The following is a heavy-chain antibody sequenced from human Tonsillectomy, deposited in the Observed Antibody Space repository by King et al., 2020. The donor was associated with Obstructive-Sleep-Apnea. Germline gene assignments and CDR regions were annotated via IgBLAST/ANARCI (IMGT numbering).Heavy chain of an antibody. V-gene: IGHV3-30*04. CDR3: ARDSLGYSGSWDNWFDP. CDR1: GFTFSNYA. D-gene: IGHD6-13*01. J-gene: IGHJ5*02. Sequence: VQLVESGGGVVQPGRSLRLSCAASGFTFSNYAIHWVRQAPGKGLEWVAVISYDGSNIDYVDSVKGRFTISRDNSKDTLYLQMNSLRTEDTAVYYCARDSLGYSGSWDNWFDPWGQGTLVTVSS. CDR2: ISYDGSNI.